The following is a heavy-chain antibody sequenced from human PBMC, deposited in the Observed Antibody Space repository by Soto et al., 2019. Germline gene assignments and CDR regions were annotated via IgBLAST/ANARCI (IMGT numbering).Heavy chain of an antibody. D-gene: IGHD3-10*01. V-gene: IGHV4-59*01. CDR1: GASMIPYY. Sequence: PSETLSLTCTVSGASMIPYYWTWIRQPPGKGLEWIGYIYYTGATNYNPFLRSRVTISVDTSKNYFSLELSSVAAADTAVYYCARHQYGSGSPRYSMDVWGKGTTVTVS. J-gene: IGHJ6*03. CDR2: IYYTGAT. CDR3: ARHQYGSGSPRYSMDV.